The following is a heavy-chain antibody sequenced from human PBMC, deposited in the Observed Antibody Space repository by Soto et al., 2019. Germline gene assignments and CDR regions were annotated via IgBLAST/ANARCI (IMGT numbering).Heavy chain of an antibody. CDR1: WFSVKISG. V-gene: IGHV3-30*18. D-gene: IGHD3-16*01. J-gene: IGHJ6*02. CDR3: AKQAGRFFSYYYYGTDV. Sequence: PGGSLGLGRAACWFSVKISGVHWVLQPPGKGLEGLSVISYDGSKKYYEASVKGRFTISRDNSKNTLYLQMNSLRAEDTAVYYCAKQAGRFFSYYYYGTDVRRHRTTVPVSS. CDR2: ISYDGSKK.